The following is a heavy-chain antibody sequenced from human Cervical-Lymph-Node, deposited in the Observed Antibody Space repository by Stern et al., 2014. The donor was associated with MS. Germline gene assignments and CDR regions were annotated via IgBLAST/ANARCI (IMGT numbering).Heavy chain of an antibody. CDR2: IYWDAAK. CDR1: GFSLSANGMG. D-gene: IGHD1-26*01. J-gene: IGHJ4*02. Sequence: QITLKESGPTLVKPTQTLTLTCTFSGFSLSANGMGVGWIRQPPGKALEWLGIIYWDAAKISRPYLENRASITQETPNKQEGFSMANMYPVDAATYYCAHSTGSRFDHWGQGTRVTVAS. CDR3: AHSTGSRFDH. V-gene: IGHV2-5*02.